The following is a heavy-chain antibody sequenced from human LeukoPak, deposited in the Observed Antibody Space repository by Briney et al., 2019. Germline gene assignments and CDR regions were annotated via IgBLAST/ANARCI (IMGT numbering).Heavy chain of an antibody. Sequence: GGSLRLSCAASGFTFSDHYMDWVRQAPGKGLEWVSYISSSSALYYADSVKGRFTISRDNAKNSLYLQLNSLRAEDTAVYYCARDWSAHYFDYWGQGILVTISS. V-gene: IGHV3-69-1*01. CDR1: GFTFSDHY. J-gene: IGHJ4*02. CDR3: ARDWSAHYFDY. CDR2: ISSSSAL.